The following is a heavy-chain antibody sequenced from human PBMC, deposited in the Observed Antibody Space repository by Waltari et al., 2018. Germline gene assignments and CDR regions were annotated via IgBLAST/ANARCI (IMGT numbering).Heavy chain of an antibody. Sequence: QVQLPESGPGLLKPSQTLALTCTVAVGSITSGGYYWGWLRQHPGKGLEWIGYIYYSGSTYYNPALKSLVTISVDTSKNQFSLKLSAVTAADTAVYYCASGSYGSGTHRDYWGQGTLVTVSS. J-gene: IGHJ4*02. CDR3: ASGSYGSGTHRDY. V-gene: IGHV4-31*01. CDR1: VGSITSGGYY. CDR2: IYYSGST. D-gene: IGHD3-10*01.